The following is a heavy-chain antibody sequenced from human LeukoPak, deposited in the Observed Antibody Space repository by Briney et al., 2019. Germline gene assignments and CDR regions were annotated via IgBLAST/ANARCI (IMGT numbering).Heavy chain of an antibody. J-gene: IGHJ3*02. CDR1: SGSISSSGYS. CDR2: IYYSGST. V-gene: IGHV4-61*08. CDR3: ARGLGHRAFDI. D-gene: IGHD1-14*01. Sequence: SQTLSLTCAVSSGSISSSGYSWSWIRQPPGKGLEWIGYIYYSGSTNYNPSLKSRVTISVDTSKNQFSLELSSVTAADTAVYYCARGLGHRAFDIWGQGTMVTVSS.